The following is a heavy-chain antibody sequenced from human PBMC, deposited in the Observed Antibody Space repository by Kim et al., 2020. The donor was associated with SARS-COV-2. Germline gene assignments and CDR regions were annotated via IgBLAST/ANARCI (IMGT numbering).Heavy chain of an antibody. CDR3: AKGPSEIAAADLDY. CDR1: GFTFSSYG. D-gene: IGHD6-13*01. V-gene: IGHV3-30*18. J-gene: IGHJ4*02. CDR2: ISYDGSNK. Sequence: GGSLRLSCAASGFTFSSYGMHWVRQAPGKGLEWVAVISYDGSNKYYADSVKGRFTISRDNSKNTLYLQMNSLRAEDTAVYYCAKGPSEIAAADLDYWGQG.